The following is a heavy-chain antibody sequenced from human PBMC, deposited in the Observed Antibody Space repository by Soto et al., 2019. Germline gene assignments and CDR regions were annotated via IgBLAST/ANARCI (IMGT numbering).Heavy chain of an antibody. J-gene: IGHJ4*02. CDR2: IYWDDDK. V-gene: IGHV2-5*02. Sequence: SGPTLVNPTQTLALTCTFSGFSFTTSGVGVGWIRKTPGKALEWLAVIYWDDDKRYNPSLKNRLTITKDTSKNQVVLIMADMDPVDTATYFCAHRGYMYGNWDHGYFDYWGQGTLVTVSS. CDR3: AHRGYMYGNWDHGYFDY. D-gene: IGHD5-18*01. CDR1: GFSFTTSGVG.